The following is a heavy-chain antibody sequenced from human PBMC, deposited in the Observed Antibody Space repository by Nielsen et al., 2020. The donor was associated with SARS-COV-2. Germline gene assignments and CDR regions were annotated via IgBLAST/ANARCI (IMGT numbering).Heavy chain of an antibody. CDR3: ARLIPGDVFDM. J-gene: IGHJ3*02. V-gene: IGHV1-8*01. CDR1: GYTFTTYD. CDR2: VNPKSGFT. D-gene: IGHD2-2*02. Sequence: ASVQVSCKASGYTFTTYDLHWVRQAAGLGLEGMGWVNPKSGFTAYARKFQDRVSMTINTSISTAYMELNSLRSEDTSVYYCARLIPGDVFDMWGQGTMITVSS.